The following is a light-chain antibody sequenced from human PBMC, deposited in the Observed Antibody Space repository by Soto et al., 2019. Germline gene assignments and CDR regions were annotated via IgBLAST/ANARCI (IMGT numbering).Light chain of an antibody. V-gene: IGLV4-69*01. J-gene: IGLJ2*01. CDR1: SGHSSYA. CDR2: LNSDGSH. CDR3: QTWGTGIRV. Sequence: QPVLTQSPSASASLGASVKLTCTLSSGHSSYAIAWHQQQPEKGPRYLMKLNSDGSHSKGDGIPDRFSGSSSGAERYLTISRLHSEDDADYYCQTWGTGIRVFGGGTKLTVL.